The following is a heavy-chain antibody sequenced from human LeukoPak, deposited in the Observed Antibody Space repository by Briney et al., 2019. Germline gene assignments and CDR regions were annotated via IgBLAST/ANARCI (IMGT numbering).Heavy chain of an antibody. CDR2: IYYSGST. CDR1: GGSISSSSYY. CDR3: ACSGWYSHDAFDI. D-gene: IGHD6-19*01. J-gene: IGHJ3*02. V-gene: IGHV4-39*07. Sequence: SETLSLTCTVSGGSISSSSYYWGWIRQPPGKGLEWIGSIYYSGSTYYNPSLKSRVTISVDTSKNQFSLKLSSVTAADTAVYYCACSGWYSHDAFDIWGQGTMVTVSS.